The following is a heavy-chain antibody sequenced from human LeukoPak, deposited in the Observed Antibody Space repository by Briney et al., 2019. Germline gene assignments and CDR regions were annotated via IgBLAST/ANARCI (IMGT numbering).Heavy chain of an antibody. D-gene: IGHD1-7*01. CDR1: GFTFSNYA. V-gene: IGHV3-23*01. J-gene: IGHJ4*02. Sequence: GGSLRLSCAASGFTFSNYALSWVRQAPGKGLEWVSSVNDNGRDTYYADSVRGRFTISRDNSRNTLFLQMNSLKAEDTAIYFCARDPYRSWNYRIDFWGQGTLVTVSS. CDR3: ARDPYRSWNYRIDF. CDR2: VNDNGRDT.